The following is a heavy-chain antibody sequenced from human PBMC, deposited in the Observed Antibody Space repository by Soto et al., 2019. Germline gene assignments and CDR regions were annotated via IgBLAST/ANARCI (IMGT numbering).Heavy chain of an antibody. CDR3: ARGAESSSLDF. V-gene: IGHV3-21*01. D-gene: IGHD6-13*01. CDR1: GFTFSAYN. Sequence: GGSLRLSCAASGFTFSAYNMNWVRQAPGKGLEWVSSIASSRSYVYYADSMRGRFTISRDNAKNPLCLQMNTLRAEDTAVYYCARGAESSSLDFWGQGTLVTVSS. J-gene: IGHJ4*02. CDR2: IASSRSYV.